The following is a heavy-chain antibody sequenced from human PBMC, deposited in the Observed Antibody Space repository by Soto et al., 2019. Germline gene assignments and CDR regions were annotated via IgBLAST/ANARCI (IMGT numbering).Heavy chain of an antibody. CDR1: GYTFTSYD. Sequence: ASVKVSCKASGYTFTSYDINWVRQATGQGLERMGWMNPNSGNTGYAQKFQGRVTMTRNTSISTAYMELSSLRSEDTAVYYCARGPYSSSWYYYYYMDVWGKGTTVTVSS. V-gene: IGHV1-8*01. J-gene: IGHJ6*03. CDR2: MNPNSGNT. CDR3: ARGPYSSSWYYYYYMDV. D-gene: IGHD6-13*01.